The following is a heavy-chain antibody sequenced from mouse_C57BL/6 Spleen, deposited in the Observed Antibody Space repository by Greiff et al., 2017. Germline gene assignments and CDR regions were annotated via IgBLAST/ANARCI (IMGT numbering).Heavy chain of an antibody. CDR1: GYAFSSSW. D-gene: IGHD2-3*01. CDR2: IYPGVGDT. J-gene: IGHJ3*01. Sequence: VQLQQSGPELVKPGASVKISCKASGYAFSSSWMNWVKQRPGKGLEWIGRIYPGVGDTNYNGKFKGKATLTADKSSSTAYMQLSSLTSEDSAVYFCARSGDGYYLAWFAYWGKGTLVTVSA. V-gene: IGHV1-82*01. CDR3: ARSGDGYYLAWFAY.